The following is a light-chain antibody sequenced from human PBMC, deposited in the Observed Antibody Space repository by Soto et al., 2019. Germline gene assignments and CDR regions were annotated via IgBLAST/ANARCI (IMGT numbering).Light chain of an antibody. CDR2: GAS. CDR3: QHYNHWPQLS. CDR1: QGISRT. V-gene: IGKV3-15*01. Sequence: EIVMTQSPATLSVSPGETATLSCRAGQGISRTLAWYQLKPGQAPRLLFYGASTRATGVPARFSGSGSGTEFTLTISSLQSEDSALYYCQHYNHWPQLSFGGGTKVDIK. J-gene: IGKJ4*01.